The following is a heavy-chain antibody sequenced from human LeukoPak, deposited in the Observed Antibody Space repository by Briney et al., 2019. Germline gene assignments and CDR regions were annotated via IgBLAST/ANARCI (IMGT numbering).Heavy chain of an antibody. J-gene: IGHJ4*02. D-gene: IGHD3-9*01. CDR1: GFTFSSYS. CDR2: ISSSSSYI. V-gene: IGHV3-21*01. CDR3: ARGYILTGYLSFDY. Sequence: PGRSLRLSCAASGFTFSSYSMNWVRQAPGKGLEWVSSISSSSSYIYYADSVKGRFTISRDNAKNSLYLQMNSLRAEDTAVYYCARGYILTGYLSFDYWGQGTLVTVSS.